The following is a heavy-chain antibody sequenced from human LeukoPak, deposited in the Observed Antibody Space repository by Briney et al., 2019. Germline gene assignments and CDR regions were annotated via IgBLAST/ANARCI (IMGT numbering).Heavy chain of an antibody. CDR2: ISYDGSSK. J-gene: IGHJ4*02. CDR3: ARGSTSSNWLLDY. V-gene: IGHV3-30-3*01. Sequence: PGGSLRLSCAASGFTFSSYAIHWVRQAPGKGLEWVAVISYDGSSKYYADSVKGRFTISRDNSKNTLYLQMNSLRAEDTAVYYCARGSTSSNWLLDYWGQGTLVTVSS. CDR1: GFTFSSYA. D-gene: IGHD6-13*01.